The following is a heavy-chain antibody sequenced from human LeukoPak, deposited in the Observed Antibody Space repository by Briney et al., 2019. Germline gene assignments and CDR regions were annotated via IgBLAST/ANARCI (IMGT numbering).Heavy chain of an antibody. D-gene: IGHD5-18*01. CDR3: SRVRGYSYGYGDY. CDR1: GFTFGDYA. CDR2: IRSKAYGGTT. J-gene: IGHJ4*02. V-gene: IGHV3-49*04. Sequence: PGGSLRLSCTASGFTFGDYAMSWVRQAPGKGLEWVGFIRSKAYGGTTEYAASVKGRFTTSRDDSKSIAYLQVNSLKTEDTAVYYCSRVRGYSYGYGDYWGQGTLVTVSA.